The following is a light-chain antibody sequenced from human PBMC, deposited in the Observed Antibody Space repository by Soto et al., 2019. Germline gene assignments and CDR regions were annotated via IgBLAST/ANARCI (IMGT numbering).Light chain of an antibody. V-gene: IGKV1-9*01. CDR1: QGISSY. J-gene: IGKJ1*01. Sequence: DIQLTQSPSFLSASVGDRVTITCRASQGISSYLAWYQQKPGKAPELLIYAASTLQSGVPSRYSGSGSGTDFTLTISSLQPEDVATYYCQKYNRAPQTFGQGTKVDI. CDR3: QKYNRAPQT. CDR2: AAS.